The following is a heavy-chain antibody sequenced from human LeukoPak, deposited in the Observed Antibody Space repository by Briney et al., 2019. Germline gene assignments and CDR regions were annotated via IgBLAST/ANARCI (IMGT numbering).Heavy chain of an antibody. Sequence: SQTLSLTCAISGDSVSSSSAAWNWIRQSPSRGLEWLGRTYYRSKWYNDYAVSVKSRIIINPDTSKNQLSLQLNSVTPEDTAVYYCARGGYYGDYFDYWGQGTLVIVSS. CDR2: TYYRSKWYN. D-gene: IGHD4-17*01. J-gene: IGHJ4*02. CDR1: GDSVSSSSAA. CDR3: ARGGYYGDYFDY. V-gene: IGHV6-1*01.